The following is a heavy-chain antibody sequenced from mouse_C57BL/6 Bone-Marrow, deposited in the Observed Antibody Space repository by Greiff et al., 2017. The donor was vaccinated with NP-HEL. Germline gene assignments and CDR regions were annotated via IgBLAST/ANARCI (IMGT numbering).Heavy chain of an antibody. CDR2: IYPSDSET. D-gene: IGHD1-1*01. V-gene: IGHV1-61*01. Sequence: QVQLKQPGAELVRPGSSVKLSCKASGYTFTSYWMDWVKQRPGQGLEWIGNIYPSDSETHYNQKFKDKATLTVDKSSSTAYMQLSSLTSEDSAVYYCATLRRYYFDYWGQGTTLTVSS. CDR3: ATLRRYYFDY. CDR1: GYTFTSYW. J-gene: IGHJ2*01.